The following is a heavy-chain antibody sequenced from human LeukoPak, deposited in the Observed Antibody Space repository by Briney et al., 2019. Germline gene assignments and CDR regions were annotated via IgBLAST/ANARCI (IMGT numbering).Heavy chain of an antibody. CDR2: ISWDSGNI. J-gene: IGHJ3*02. CDR1: GFTFDDYA. D-gene: IGHD6-19*01. CDR3: AKDRMGEQWPTDAFDI. V-gene: IGHV3-9*01. Sequence: PGGSLRLSCAASGFTFDDYAMHWVRQAPGKGLEWVSGISWDSGNIGYADSVKGRFTISRDNAKNSLYLQMNSLRPEDTAFYYCAKDRMGEQWPTDAFDIWGQGTMVTVSS.